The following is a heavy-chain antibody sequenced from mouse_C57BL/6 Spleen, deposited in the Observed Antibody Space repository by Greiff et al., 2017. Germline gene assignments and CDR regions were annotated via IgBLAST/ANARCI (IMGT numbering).Heavy chain of an antibody. CDR2: IYPRSGNT. V-gene: IGHV1-81*01. Sequence: QVHVKQSGAELARPGASVKLSCKASGYTFTSYGISWVKQRTGQGLEWIGEIYPRSGNTYYNEKFKGKATLTADKSSSTAYMELRSLTSEDSAVYFCARRPGDWYFDVWGTGTTVTVSS. CDR3: ARRPGDWYFDV. J-gene: IGHJ1*03. D-gene: IGHD3-1*01. CDR1: GYTFTSYG.